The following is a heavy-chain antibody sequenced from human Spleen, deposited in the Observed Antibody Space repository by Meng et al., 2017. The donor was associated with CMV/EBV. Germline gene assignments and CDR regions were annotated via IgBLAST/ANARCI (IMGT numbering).Heavy chain of an antibody. CDR2: RRNKANRYTT. CDR1: GFIFSDHY. V-gene: IGHV3-72*01. D-gene: IGHD3-16*01. J-gene: IGHJ4*02. CDR3: VRGDNSFDS. Sequence: GESLKISCAASGFIFSDHYMDWVRHAPGKGLEWVGRRRNKANRYTTEYAASVKGRFTISRDESKNSLYLQMNSLKTEDSAVFYCVRGDNSFDSWGQGTLVTVSS.